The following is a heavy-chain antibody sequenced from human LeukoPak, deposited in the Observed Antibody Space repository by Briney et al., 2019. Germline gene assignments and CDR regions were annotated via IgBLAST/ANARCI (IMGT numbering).Heavy chain of an antibody. Sequence: GGSLRLSCAASGFTFSSYSMKWVRQAPGKGREGGSSISSSSSYIYYADSGKGRFTISRDNAKASLYLQMNSLRAEDTAVYYCARAFTTWFDHWGQGTLVTVSS. J-gene: IGHJ5*02. V-gene: IGHV3-21*01. CDR1: GFTFSSYS. CDR3: ARAFTTWFDH. CDR2: ISSSSSYI. D-gene: IGHD3-3*01.